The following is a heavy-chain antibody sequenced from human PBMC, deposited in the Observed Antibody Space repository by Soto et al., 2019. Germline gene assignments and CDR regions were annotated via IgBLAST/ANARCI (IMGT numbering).Heavy chain of an antibody. CDR1: GFSLSTSGMG. CDR3: AHRGESVTPRPTEYFDY. D-gene: IGHD6-6*01. Sequence: SGPTLVNPTQTLTLTCTFSGFSLSTSGMGVGWIRQPPGKALEWLALIYWDDDKRYSPSLGSRLTITKPTSKNQVVLTMTNMDPVDTATYYCAHRGESVTPRPTEYFDYWGQGNLVTVSS. J-gene: IGHJ4*02. V-gene: IGHV2-5*02. CDR2: IYWDDDK.